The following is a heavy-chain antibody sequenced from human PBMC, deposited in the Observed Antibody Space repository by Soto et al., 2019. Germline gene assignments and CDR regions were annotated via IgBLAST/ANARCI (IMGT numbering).Heavy chain of an antibody. CDR3: ARALPEWYYYYGMDV. D-gene: IGHD3-3*01. CDR1: GFTLSSYS. Sequence: EVQLVESGGGLVQPGGSLRLSCAASGFTLSSYSMHWVRLAPGKGLECVSYISGSSSTIYYADSVKGRFTISGDNAKNSLYLQMNSLRDEDTAVYYCARALPEWYYYYGMDVWGQGTTVTVSS. V-gene: IGHV3-48*02. J-gene: IGHJ6*02. CDR2: ISGSSSTI.